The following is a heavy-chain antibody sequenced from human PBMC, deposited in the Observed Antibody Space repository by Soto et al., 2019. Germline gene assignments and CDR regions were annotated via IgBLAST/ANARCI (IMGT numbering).Heavy chain of an antibody. V-gene: IGHV3-11*01. Sequence: QVQLVESGGGLVKTGGSLRLSCAASGFTFSEYYMSWIRQAPGKGLEWVSYISSSGSAIYYADSVKGRFTISRDNAKNSLYLQMNSLRAEGTAVYYCAREYWRGGSCYALDYCGQGPLVTVSS. CDR1: GFTFSEYY. CDR2: ISSSGSAI. J-gene: IGHJ4*02. D-gene: IGHD2-15*01. CDR3: AREYWRGGSCYALDY.